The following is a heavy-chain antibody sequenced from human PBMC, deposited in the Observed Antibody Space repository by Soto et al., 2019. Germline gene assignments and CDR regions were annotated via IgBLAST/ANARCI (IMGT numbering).Heavy chain of an antibody. J-gene: IGHJ4*02. CDR2: ISYDGSNK. CDR3: SNDGYYGDYSYFDY. D-gene: IGHD4-17*01. V-gene: IGHV3-30*18. CDR1: GFTFSSYG. Sequence: QVQLVESGGGVVQPGRSLRLTCAASGFTFSSYGRHWVRQAPGKGLEWVAVISYDGSNKYYADSVKGRFTISRDNCKNTLYLHMNSLKAEDTAVYYCSNDGYYGDYSYFDYWGQGTLVTFYS.